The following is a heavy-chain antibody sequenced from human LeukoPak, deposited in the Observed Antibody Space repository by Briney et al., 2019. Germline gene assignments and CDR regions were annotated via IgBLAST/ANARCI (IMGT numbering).Heavy chain of an antibody. CDR3: ARVCNGGSCFSGFDF. D-gene: IGHD2-15*01. V-gene: IGHV3-23*01. CDR1: GFTFSSYA. Sequence: GGSLRSPCAAYGFTFSSYAMTWVRQAPGKGLEWVSGIYASGENTYYADSVKGRFTISRDNAKNSLYLQMNSLRAEDTAVYYCARVCNGGSCFSGFDFWSQGSLVTVSS. J-gene: IGHJ4*02. CDR2: IYASGENT.